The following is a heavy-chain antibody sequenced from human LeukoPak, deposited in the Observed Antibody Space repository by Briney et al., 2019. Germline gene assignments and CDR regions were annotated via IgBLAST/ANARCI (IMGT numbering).Heavy chain of an antibody. D-gene: IGHD6-6*01. CDR2: IIPILGIA. Sequence: SLKVSCTASGGTFSSYAISWVRQAPGQGLEWMGRIIPILGIANYAQKFQGRVTITADKSTSTAYMELSSLRSEDTAVYYCARSAAARAGGDYWGQGTLVTVSS. J-gene: IGHJ4*02. V-gene: IGHV1-69*04. CDR3: ARSAAARAGGDY. CDR1: GGTFSSYA.